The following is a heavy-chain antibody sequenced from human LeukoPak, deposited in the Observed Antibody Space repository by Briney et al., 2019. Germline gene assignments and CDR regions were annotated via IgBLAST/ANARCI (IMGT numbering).Heavy chain of an antibody. CDR2: INTGNGNT. V-gene: IGHV1-3*04. J-gene: IGHJ4*02. D-gene: IGHD5-12*01. CDR1: GYTFTSYA. Sequence: ASVKVSCKASGYTFTSYAMHWVRQAPGQRLEWMGWINTGNGNTKYSQKFQGRVTITRDTSASTAYMELSSLRSEDTAVYYCARDSSGGGYSGYEIDYWGQGTLVTVSS. CDR3: ARDSSGGGYSGYEIDY.